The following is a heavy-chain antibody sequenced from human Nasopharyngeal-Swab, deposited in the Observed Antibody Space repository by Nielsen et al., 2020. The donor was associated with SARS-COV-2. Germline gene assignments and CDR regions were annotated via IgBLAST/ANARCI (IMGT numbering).Heavy chain of an antibody. J-gene: IGHJ4*02. Sequence: GGSLRLSCVGSGFTLRNYDMGWVRQTPGKGLEWVSHISGSGGGTFYTDSVKGRFTISRDNSKNTLRLHMSSLRAEDTAVYYCAKDKEDLRGVGSYDYWGQGTLVTVSS. CDR1: GFTLRNYD. V-gene: IGHV3-23*01. CDR2: ISGSGGGT. CDR3: AKDKEDLRGVGSYDY. D-gene: IGHD3-10*01.